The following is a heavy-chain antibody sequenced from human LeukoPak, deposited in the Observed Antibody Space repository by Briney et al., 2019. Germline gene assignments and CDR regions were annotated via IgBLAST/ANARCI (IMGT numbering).Heavy chain of an antibody. D-gene: IGHD3-22*01. Sequence: PSEILSLTCTVSGGSISSSSYYWGWIRQPPGKGLEWIGSIYYSGSTYYNPSLKSRVTISVDTSKKQFSLKLSSVTAADTAVYYCARAREYYYDSSGYQYYFDYWGQGTLVTVSS. CDR3: ARAREYYYDSSGYQYYFDY. CDR1: GGSISSSSYY. V-gene: IGHV4-39*07. CDR2: IYYSGST. J-gene: IGHJ4*02.